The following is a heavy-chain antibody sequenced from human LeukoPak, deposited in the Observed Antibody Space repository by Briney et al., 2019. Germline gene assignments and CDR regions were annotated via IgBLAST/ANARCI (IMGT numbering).Heavy chain of an antibody. CDR3: ARVINYYGSGSHGNWFDP. Sequence: PSETLSLTCTVSGGSISSYYWSWIRQPPGKGLEWIGYIYYSGSTNYNPSLKSRVTISVDTSKNQFSLKLSSVTAADTAVYYCARVINYYGSGSHGNWFDPWGQGTLVTVSS. D-gene: IGHD3-10*01. CDR2: IYYSGST. CDR1: GGSISSYY. J-gene: IGHJ5*02. V-gene: IGHV4-59*01.